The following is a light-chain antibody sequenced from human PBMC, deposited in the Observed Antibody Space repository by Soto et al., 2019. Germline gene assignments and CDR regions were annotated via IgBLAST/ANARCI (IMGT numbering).Light chain of an antibody. J-gene: IGLJ1*01. CDR2: DVS. V-gene: IGLV2-14*01. CDR1: SSDVGGYNY. CDR3: SSYTSSSTLYV. Sequence: QSALTQPASVSGSPGQSITISCTETSSDVGGYNYVSWYQQHPGKAPKLMIYDVSNRPSGVSNRFSGSKSGNTASLTISGLQAEDEADSYCSSYTSSSTLYVFGTGTKVTVL.